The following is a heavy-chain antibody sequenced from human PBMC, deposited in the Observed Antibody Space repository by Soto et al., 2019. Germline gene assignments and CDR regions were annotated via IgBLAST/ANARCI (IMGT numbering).Heavy chain of an antibody. CDR3: ARIIDSSSWDLDY. CDR1: GFTFSSYS. V-gene: IGHV3-21*01. D-gene: IGHD6-13*01. Sequence: GGSLRLSCASSGFTFSSYSMNWVRQAPGKGLEWVSSISSSSSYICYADSVKGRFTISRDNAKNSLYLQMNSLRAEDTAVYYCARIIDSSSWDLDYWGQGTLVTVSS. J-gene: IGHJ4*02. CDR2: ISSSSSYI.